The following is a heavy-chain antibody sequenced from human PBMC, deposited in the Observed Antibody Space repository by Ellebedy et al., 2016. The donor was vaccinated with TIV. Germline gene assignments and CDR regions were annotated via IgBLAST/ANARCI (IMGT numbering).Heavy chain of an antibody. D-gene: IGHD7-27*01. Sequence: SETLSLTCTVSGGSISSSSYYWGWIRQPPGKGLEWIGSIYYSGSTYYNPSLKSRVTISVDRSKNQFSLKLSSVTAADTAVYYCARAPGDPGYFDLWGRGTLVTVSS. J-gene: IGHJ2*01. CDR3: ARAPGDPGYFDL. CDR2: IYYSGST. CDR1: GGSISSSSYY. V-gene: IGHV4-39*07.